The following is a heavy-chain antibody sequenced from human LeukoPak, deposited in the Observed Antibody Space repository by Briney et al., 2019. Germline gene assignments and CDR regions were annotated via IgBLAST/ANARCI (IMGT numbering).Heavy chain of an antibody. J-gene: IGHJ4*02. CDR2: ISSSGSTI. CDR3: ARQEPTNSYYDFWSGYLDY. V-gene: IGHV3-11*01. Sequence: PGGSLRLSCAASGFTFSDYYMSWIRQAPGKGLEWVSYISSSGSTIYYADSVKGRFTISRDNAKNSLYLQMNSLRAEDTAVYYCARQEPTNSYYDFWSGYLDYWGQGTLVTVSS. D-gene: IGHD3-3*01. CDR1: GFTFSDYY.